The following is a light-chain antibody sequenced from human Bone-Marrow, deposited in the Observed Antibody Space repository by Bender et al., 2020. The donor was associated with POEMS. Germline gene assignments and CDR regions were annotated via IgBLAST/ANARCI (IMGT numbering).Light chain of an antibody. Sequence: QSVLTQPPSVSGSPGQSITISCTGTSSDVGNYNLVSWYQHRPGKAPKLMIYEVGQRPSGVSNRFSGSKSGITASLTISGLQAEDEADYYCCSYAGSGTYVFGTGTKVTVL. CDR1: SSDVGNYNL. CDR3: CSYAGSGTYV. CDR2: EVG. V-gene: IGLV2-23*02. J-gene: IGLJ1*01.